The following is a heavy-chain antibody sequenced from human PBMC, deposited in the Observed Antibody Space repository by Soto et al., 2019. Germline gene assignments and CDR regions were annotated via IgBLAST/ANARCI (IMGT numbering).Heavy chain of an antibody. Sequence: QITLKESGPTLVKPTQTLTLTCTFSGFSLSTSGVGVGWIRQPPGKAPEWLALIYWDDDKRYSPSLKNRLTITKATSKNQVVLTPTRMDPVDTATYYCVHRRGYDTTLGPFDIWGQGTMVTVSS. J-gene: IGHJ3*02. D-gene: IGHD3-22*01. V-gene: IGHV2-5*02. CDR3: VHRRGYDTTLGPFDI. CDR2: IYWDDDK. CDR1: GFSLSTSGVG.